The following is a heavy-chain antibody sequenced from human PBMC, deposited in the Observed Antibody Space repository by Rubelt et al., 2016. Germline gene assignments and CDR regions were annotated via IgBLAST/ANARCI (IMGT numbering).Heavy chain of an antibody. CDR2: IYYSGST. D-gene: IGHD1-26*01. V-gene: IGHV4-59*01. Sequence: QESGPGLVKPSETLSLTCTVSGGSISSYYWSWIRQPPGKGLEWIGYIYYSGSTNYNPSLKSRVTISVDTSKNQFSLKLSSVTAADTAVYYCAREKGIVGATFDYWGQGTLVTVSS. CDR1: GGSISSYY. CDR3: AREKGIVGATFDY. J-gene: IGHJ4*02.